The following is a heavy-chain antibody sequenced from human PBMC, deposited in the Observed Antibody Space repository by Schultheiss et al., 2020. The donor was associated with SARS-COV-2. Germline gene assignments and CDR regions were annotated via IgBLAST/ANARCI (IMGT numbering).Heavy chain of an antibody. V-gene: IGHV3-48*03. CDR1: GFTFSSSE. D-gene: IGHD3-10*01. J-gene: IGHJ4*02. CDR3: ARASGSYYNEFDY. CDR2: ISSGGTTT. Sequence: GGSLRLSCAASGFTFSSSEVNWVRQAPGKGLEWVSYISSGGTTTYYADSVKGRFTISRDNAKNSLYLQMNSLRAEDTAVYYCARASGSYYNEFDYWGQGTLVTVSS.